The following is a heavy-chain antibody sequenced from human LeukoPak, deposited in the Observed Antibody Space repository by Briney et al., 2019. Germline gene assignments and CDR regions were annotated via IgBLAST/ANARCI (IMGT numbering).Heavy chain of an antibody. CDR2: IYYSENT. CDR3: ARVILTGYYPLDY. CDR1: GDSISDYY. V-gene: IGHV4-59*08. D-gene: IGHD3-9*01. J-gene: IGHJ4*02. Sequence: SETLSLTCTVSGDSISDYYWSWVRQPPGRGLEWIGYIYYSENTNYNPSLKSRVTISVDRSKNQFSLKLSSVTAADTAVYYCARVILTGYYPLDYWGQGTLVTVSS.